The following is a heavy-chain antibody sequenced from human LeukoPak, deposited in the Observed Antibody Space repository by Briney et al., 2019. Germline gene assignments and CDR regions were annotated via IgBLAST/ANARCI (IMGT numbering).Heavy chain of an antibody. Sequence: PSETLSLTCTVSGGSISSYYWSWIRQPPGKGLEWIGYIYYSGSTNYNPSLKSRVTISVDTSKNQFSLKLSSVTAADTAVYYCVRFRVVPAASRRFDPWGQGTLVTVSS. CDR2: IYYSGST. V-gene: IGHV4-59*01. CDR1: GGSISSYY. D-gene: IGHD2-2*01. J-gene: IGHJ5*02. CDR3: VRFRVVPAASRRFDP.